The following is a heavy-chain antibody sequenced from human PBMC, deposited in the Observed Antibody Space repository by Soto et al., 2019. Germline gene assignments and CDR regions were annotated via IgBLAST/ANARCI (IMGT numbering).Heavy chain of an antibody. Sequence: PGGSLRLSCAASGFTFISYAMSWVRQAPGKGLEWVSAISGSGGSTYYADSVKGRFTISRDNSKNTLYLQMNSLRAEDTAVYYCAKVTTTYYYDSSGSTGFDYWGQGTLVTVSS. J-gene: IGHJ4*02. CDR2: ISGSGGST. CDR1: GFTFISYA. V-gene: IGHV3-23*01. CDR3: AKVTTTYYYDSSGSTGFDY. D-gene: IGHD3-22*01.